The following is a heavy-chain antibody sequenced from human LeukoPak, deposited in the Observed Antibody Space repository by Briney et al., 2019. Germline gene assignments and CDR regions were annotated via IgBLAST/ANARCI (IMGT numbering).Heavy chain of an antibody. Sequence: SETLSLTCTVSGGSISSYYWSWIRQPPGKGLEWIGYIYYSGSTNYNPSLKSRVTISVDTSKNQFSLKLSSVTAADTAVYYCARGSSVEMATVSFGYWGQGTLVTVSS. V-gene: IGHV4-59*01. D-gene: IGHD5-24*01. CDR1: GGSISSYY. J-gene: IGHJ4*02. CDR2: IYYSGST. CDR3: ARGSSVEMATVSFGY.